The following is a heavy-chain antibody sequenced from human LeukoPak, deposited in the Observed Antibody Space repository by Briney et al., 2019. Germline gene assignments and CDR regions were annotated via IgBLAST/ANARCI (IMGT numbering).Heavy chain of an antibody. CDR3: ARALSG. D-gene: IGHD3-3*01. V-gene: IGHV3-7*03. CDR2: IKQDGSEK. J-gene: IGHJ4*02. Sequence: GGSLRLSCSASGFTFSSYAMHWVRQAPGKGLEWVANIKQDGSEKYYVGSVKGRFSISRDNAKNSVYLQMNSLRAEDTAVYYCARALSGWGQGTLVTVSS. CDR1: GFTFSSYA.